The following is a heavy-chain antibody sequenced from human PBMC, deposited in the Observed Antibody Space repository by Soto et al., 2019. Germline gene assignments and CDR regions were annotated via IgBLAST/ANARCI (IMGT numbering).Heavy chain of an antibody. J-gene: IGHJ4*02. CDR3: AHRRGRYCSGGSCYFDY. V-gene: IGHV2-5*02. D-gene: IGHD2-15*01. CDR1: GFSLSTSGVG. CDR2: IYWDDDK. Sequence: QITLKESGPTLVKPTQTLTLTCTFSGFSLSTSGVGVGWIRQPPGKALEWLALIYWDDDKRYSPSLKSRLTITKXHSRNXXVLTMTNMDPVDTATYYCAHRRGRYCSGGSCYFDYWGQGTLVTVSS.